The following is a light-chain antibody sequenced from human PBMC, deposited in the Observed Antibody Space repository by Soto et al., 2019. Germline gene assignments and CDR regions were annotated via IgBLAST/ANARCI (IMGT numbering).Light chain of an antibody. V-gene: IGLV1-47*01. J-gene: IGLJ2*01. Sequence: QSVLTQPPSASGTPGQRVTISCSGSRSNIGSNYVYWYQQLPGTAPKLLIYKDDQRPSGVPDRFSGSKSGTSASLAISVLRSEDESDYYCAAWDDSLRAHVVFGGGTKLTVL. CDR2: KDD. CDR3: AAWDDSLRAHVV. CDR1: RSNIGSNY.